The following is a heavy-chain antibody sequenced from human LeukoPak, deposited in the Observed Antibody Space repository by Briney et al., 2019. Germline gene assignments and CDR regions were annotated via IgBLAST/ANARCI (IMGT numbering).Heavy chain of an antibody. CDR2: ISVDSSSI. V-gene: IGHV3-48*04. Sequence: GGSLRLSCAASGFTFRSYSINWVRQAPGKGLEWVSYISVDSSSIYYADSVQGRFTMSRDDAKNSLYLQMNSLRAEDTAVYYCARDWDYYDSSGYSNYWGQGTLVTVSS. D-gene: IGHD3-22*01. CDR1: GFTFRSYS. J-gene: IGHJ4*02. CDR3: ARDWDYYDSSGYSNY.